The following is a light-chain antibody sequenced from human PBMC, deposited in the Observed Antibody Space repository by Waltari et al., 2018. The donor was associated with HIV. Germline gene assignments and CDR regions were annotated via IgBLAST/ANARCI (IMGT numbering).Light chain of an antibody. CDR2: DVN. CDR3: SSYIGAYTGV. V-gene: IGLV2-11*01. CDR1: SSDVGAYKY. Sequence: QSALTQPRSVSGSPGQAVTISCAGTSSDVGAYKYVSRYQQHPGNTPKLKIYDVNTRPSGVPVRSSASKSGDTASLTISGLQADDEADYYCSSYIGAYTGVFGGGAKLTVL. J-gene: IGLJ3*02.